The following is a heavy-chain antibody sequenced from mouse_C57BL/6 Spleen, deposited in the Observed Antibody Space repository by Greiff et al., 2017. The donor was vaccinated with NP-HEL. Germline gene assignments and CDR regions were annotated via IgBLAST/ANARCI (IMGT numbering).Heavy chain of an antibody. CDR1: GYTFTDYN. J-gene: IGHJ3*01. CDR3: ARDYYGSSYPFAY. V-gene: IGHV1-18*01. CDR2: INPNNGGT. D-gene: IGHD1-1*01. Sequence: EVQLQQSGPELVKPGASVKIPCKASGYTFTDYNMDWVKQSHGKSLEWIGDINPNNGGTIYNQKFKGKATLTVDKSSSTAYMELRSLTSEDTAVYYCARDYYGSSYPFAYWGQGTLVTVSA.